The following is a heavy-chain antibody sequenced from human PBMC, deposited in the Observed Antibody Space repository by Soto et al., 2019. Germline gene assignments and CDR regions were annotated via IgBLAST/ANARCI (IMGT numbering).Heavy chain of an antibody. CDR1: GYTLTELY. CDR3: ASDLNYEILTGYPPHAFDI. V-gene: IGHV1-24*01. CDR2: FDPEDGET. D-gene: IGHD3-9*01. J-gene: IGHJ3*02. Sequence: ASVKVSCKVSGYTLTELYMHWVRQAPGKGLEWMGGFDPEDGETIYAQKFQGRVTMTEDTSTYTAYMELSSLRSEDTVVYYCASDLNYEILTGYPPHAFDIWGQGTMVTVSS.